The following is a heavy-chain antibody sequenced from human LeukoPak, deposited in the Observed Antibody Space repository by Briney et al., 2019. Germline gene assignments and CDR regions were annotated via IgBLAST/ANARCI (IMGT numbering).Heavy chain of an antibody. Sequence: PGGSLRLSCAASGFTFSSYGMHWVRQAPGKGLEWVAFIRYDGSNKYYADSVKGRFTISRDNSKNTLYLQMNSLRAEDTAVYYCARGSYGFFFYFDYWGQGTLVTVSS. V-gene: IGHV3-30*02. CDR3: ARGSYGFFFYFDY. CDR1: GFTFSSYG. CDR2: IRYDGSNK. D-gene: IGHD5-18*01. J-gene: IGHJ4*02.